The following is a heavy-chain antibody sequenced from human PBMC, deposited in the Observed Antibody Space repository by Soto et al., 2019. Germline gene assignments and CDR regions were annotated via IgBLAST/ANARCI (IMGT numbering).Heavy chain of an antibody. D-gene: IGHD2-21*02. V-gene: IGHV3-66*01. CDR3: ARDYYGGNSRYFDL. Sequence: EVQLVESGGGLVQPGGSLRLSCAASGFTVSSHYMSWVRQAPGKGLEWGSVIYSGGSTYYTDSVKGRFTISRDNSENTLFLQMNSLRAEDTAVYYCARDYYGGNSRYFDLWGRGTLVTVSS. J-gene: IGHJ2*01. CDR1: GFTVSSHY. CDR2: IYSGGST.